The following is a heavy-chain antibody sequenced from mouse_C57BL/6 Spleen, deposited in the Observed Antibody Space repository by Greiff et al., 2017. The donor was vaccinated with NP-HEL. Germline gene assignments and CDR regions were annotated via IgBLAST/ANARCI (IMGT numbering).Heavy chain of an antibody. CDR2: IYPGDGDT. CDR3: ARGGDAWFAY. V-gene: IGHV1-80*01. J-gene: IGHJ3*01. Sequence: QVQLKESGAELVKPGASVKISCKASGYAFSSYWMNWVKQRPGKGLEWIGQIYPGDGDTNYNGKFKGKATLTADKSSSTAYMQLSSLTSEDSAVYFCARGGDAWFAYWGQGTLVTVSA. CDR1: GYAFSSYW.